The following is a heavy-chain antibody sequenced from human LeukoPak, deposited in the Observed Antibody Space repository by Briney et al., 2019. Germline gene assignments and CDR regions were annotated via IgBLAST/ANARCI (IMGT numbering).Heavy chain of an antibody. Sequence: SETLSLTCTVSGGSISSYYWSWIRQPPGKGLEWIGYIYYCGSTNYNPSLKSRVTISVDTSKNQFSLKLSSVTAADTAVYYCARGLDSSGPFDYWGQGTLVTISS. CDR3: ARGLDSSGPFDY. CDR1: GGSISSYY. CDR2: IYYCGST. D-gene: IGHD3-22*01. J-gene: IGHJ4*02. V-gene: IGHV4-59*01.